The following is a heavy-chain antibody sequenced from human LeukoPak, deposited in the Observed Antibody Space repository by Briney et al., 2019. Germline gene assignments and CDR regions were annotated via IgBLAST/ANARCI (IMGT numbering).Heavy chain of an antibody. J-gene: IGHJ4*02. Sequence: PSETLSLTCTVSGGSISTYYWSWIRQPPGKGLEWIGYIYYSGSTYYNPSLKSRVTISVDTSKNQFSLKVSSVTAADTAVYYCAREKYSPGAVDYWGQGNLVTVSS. CDR3: AREKYSPGAVDY. V-gene: IGHV4-59*04. CDR2: IYYSGST. D-gene: IGHD6-6*01. CDR1: GGSISTYY.